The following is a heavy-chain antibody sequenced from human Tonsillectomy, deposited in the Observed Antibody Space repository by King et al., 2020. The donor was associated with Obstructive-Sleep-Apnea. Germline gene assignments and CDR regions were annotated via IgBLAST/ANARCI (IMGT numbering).Heavy chain of an antibody. Sequence: QLQESGPGLVKPSETLSLTCTVSGGSISISSYYWGWIRQPPGKGLEWIGNIYYSGSTYYNPSLKSRFTISVDTPKNQFSLKLSSLTAADTAVYYCASHPSFLAYCTSTSCPYGLDVWGQGTTFTVSS. CDR2: IYYSGST. V-gene: IGHV4-39*07. CDR3: ASHPSFLAYCTSTSCPYGLDV. J-gene: IGHJ6*02. D-gene: IGHD2-2*01. CDR1: GGSISISSYY.